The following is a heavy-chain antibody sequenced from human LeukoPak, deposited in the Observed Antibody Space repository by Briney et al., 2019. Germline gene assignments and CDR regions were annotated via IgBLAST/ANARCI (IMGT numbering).Heavy chain of an antibody. V-gene: IGHV3-30*04. CDR3: ANTVGVTAFLAY. D-gene: IGHD2-21*02. CDR2: ISYDGSNK. J-gene: IGHJ4*02. CDR1: GFTFSSYA. Sequence: GGSLRLSCAASGFTFSSYAMHWVRQAPGTGLEWVAVISYDGSNKYYADSVKGRFTISRDNSKNTLYLQMNSLRTEDTALYYCANTVGVTAFLAYWGQGTLVTVSS.